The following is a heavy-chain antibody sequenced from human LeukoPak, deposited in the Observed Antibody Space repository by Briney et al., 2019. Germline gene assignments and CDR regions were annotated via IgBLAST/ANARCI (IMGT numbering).Heavy chain of an antibody. CDR1: GIPFGSYW. CDR2: IKPDGSEK. V-gene: IGHV3-7*05. J-gene: IGHJ4*02. CDR3: AKDHRTSGWYGDFDF. D-gene: IGHD6-19*01. Sequence: PGGSLRLSCAVSGIPFGSYWMTWVRQAPGKGLECVANIKPDGSEKHYVDSVEGRFTISRDNSKNTLYLQMNSLRAEDTAVYYCAKDHRTSGWYGDFDFWGQGTLVTVPS.